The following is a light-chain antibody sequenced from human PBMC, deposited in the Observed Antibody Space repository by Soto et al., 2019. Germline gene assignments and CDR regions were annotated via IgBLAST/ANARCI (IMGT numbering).Light chain of an antibody. CDR3: PHSYSIPWT. Sequence: DIHVTQTPSSLSASVGDRVTITCWASQSISSYLNWYQQKPGKAPKLLIYAASSLQSGVPSRFSGSGSGTDFTITISSLQPEDFITFYCPHSYSIPWTFGQGSNVAIK. CDR1: QSISSY. V-gene: IGKV1-39*01. J-gene: IGKJ1*01. CDR2: AAS.